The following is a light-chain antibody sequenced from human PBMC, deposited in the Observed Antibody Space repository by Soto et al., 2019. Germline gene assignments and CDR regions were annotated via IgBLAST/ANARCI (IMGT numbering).Light chain of an antibody. J-gene: IGKJ5*01. V-gene: IGKV3-15*01. Sequence: EVVLTQSPATLSVSPGEGATLSCRASQSVNLYLAWYHQKPGQAPRVIIYGVSTRATGVPGRFSGSGSGTEFTLTISTLQSEDFGVYYCQQYNNWPITFGQGTRLEIK. CDR2: GVS. CDR1: QSVNLY. CDR3: QQYNNWPIT.